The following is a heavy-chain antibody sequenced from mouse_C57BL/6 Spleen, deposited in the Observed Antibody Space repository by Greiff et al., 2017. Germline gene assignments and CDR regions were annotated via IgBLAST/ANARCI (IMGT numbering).Heavy chain of an antibody. D-gene: IGHD1-1*01. J-gene: IGHJ3*01. V-gene: IGHV10-1*01. CDR2: IRSKSNNYAT. CDR3: VRYYGSS. Sequence: DVHLVESGGGLVQPKGSLKLSCAASGFSFNTHAMNWVRQAPGKGLEWVARIRSKSNNYATYYADSVKDRFTISRDDSESMLYLQMNNLKTEDTAMYYCVRYYGSSWGQGTLVTVSA. CDR1: GFSFNTHA.